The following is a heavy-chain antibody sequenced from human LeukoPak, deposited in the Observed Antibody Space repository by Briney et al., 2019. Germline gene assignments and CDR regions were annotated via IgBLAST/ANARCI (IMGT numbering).Heavy chain of an antibody. CDR3: ARSDTYGGVIAFDAFDI. V-gene: IGHV4-39*07. J-gene: IGHJ3*02. CDR2: IYYSGST. CDR1: GGSISSSSYY. Sequence: SETLSLTCTVSGGSISSSSYYWGWIRQPPGKGLEWIGSIYYSGSTYYNPSLKSRVTISVDTSKNQFSLELNSVTAADTAIYYCARSDTYGGVIAFDAFDIWGPGAMVTVSS. D-gene: IGHD3-16*02.